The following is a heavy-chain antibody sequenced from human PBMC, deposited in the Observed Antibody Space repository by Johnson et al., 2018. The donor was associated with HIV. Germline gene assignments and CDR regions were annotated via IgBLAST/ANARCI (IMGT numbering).Heavy chain of an antibody. D-gene: IGHD2-8*01. V-gene: IGHV3-11*04. J-gene: IGHJ3*02. CDR1: GFIFSNYW. Sequence: QVQLVESGGGLVQPGGSLRLSCAASGFIFSNYWMSWVRQAPGKGLEWVSFISSTASTIYYADSVKGRFTISRDNAKNSLYLQMNSLRAEDTAVYYCARDRGYCTKGVCYYDACDIWGQGTMVTVS. CDR2: ISSTASTI. CDR3: ARDRGYCTKGVCYYDACDI.